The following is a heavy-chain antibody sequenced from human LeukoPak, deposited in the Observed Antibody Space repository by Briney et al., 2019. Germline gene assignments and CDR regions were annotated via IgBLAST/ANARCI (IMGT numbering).Heavy chain of an antibody. CDR1: GFTFSSYE. J-gene: IGHJ4*02. CDR2: ISSSGSTI. D-gene: IGHD5-12*01. V-gene: IGHV3-48*03. CDR3: ARQGGYSGYDFGY. Sequence: GGSLRPSCAASGFTFSSYEMNWVRQAPGKGLEWVSYISSSGSTIYYADSVKGRFTISRDNAKNSLYLQMNSLRAEDTAVYYCARQGGYSGYDFGYWGQGTLVTVSS.